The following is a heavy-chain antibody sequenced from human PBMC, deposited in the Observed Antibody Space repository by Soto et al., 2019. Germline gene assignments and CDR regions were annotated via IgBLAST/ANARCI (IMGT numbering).Heavy chain of an antibody. Sequence: SENLSLTCTVSGGSISSYYWSWIRQPPGKGLEWIGYIYYSGSTNYNPSLKSRVTISVDTSKNQFSLKLSSVTAADTAVYYFSRGSGSYSNLFDLWGQGTLVSVSS. D-gene: IGHD1-26*01. CDR3: SRGSGSYSNLFDL. V-gene: IGHV4-59*01. CDR2: IYYSGST. CDR1: GGSISSYY. J-gene: IGHJ5*02.